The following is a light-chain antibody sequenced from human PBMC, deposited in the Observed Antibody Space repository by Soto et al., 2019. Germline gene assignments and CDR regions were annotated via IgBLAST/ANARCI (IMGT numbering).Light chain of an antibody. CDR2: DAS. CDR3: QQYGSSPYT. CDR1: QSVSSGY. Sequence: IGLTQSPGTLSLSPGERATLSCRASQSVSSGYLAWHQQKPGQAPRLLIYDASSRATGIPDRFSGSGSGTDFTLTISRLEPEDFAVYYCQQYGSSPYTFAQGTKLEIQ. J-gene: IGKJ2*01. V-gene: IGKV3-20*01.